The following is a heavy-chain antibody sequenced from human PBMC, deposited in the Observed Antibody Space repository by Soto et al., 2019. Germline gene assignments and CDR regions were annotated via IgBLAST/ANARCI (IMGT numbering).Heavy chain of an antibody. CDR1: GYTFTSYD. Sequence: QVQLVQSGAEVKKPGASVKVSCKASGYTFTSYDINWVRQATGQGLEWMGWMNPNSGNTGCAQKFQGRVTMTRNTSISTAYMELSSLRSEDTAVYYCARAHDDYGDYDYYYGMDVWGQGTTVTVSS. V-gene: IGHV1-8*01. J-gene: IGHJ6*02. CDR3: ARAHDDYGDYDYYYGMDV. D-gene: IGHD4-17*01. CDR2: MNPNSGNT.